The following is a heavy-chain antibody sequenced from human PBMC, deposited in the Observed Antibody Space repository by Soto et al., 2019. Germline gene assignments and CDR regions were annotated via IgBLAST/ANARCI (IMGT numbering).Heavy chain of an antibody. V-gene: IGHV3-9*01. CDR2: ISWNSGSI. J-gene: IGHJ4*02. CDR3: AKDISYYGSGTYSS. D-gene: IGHD3-10*01. Sequence: EVQLVESGGGLVQPGRSLRLSCAASGFTFDDYAMHWVRQAPGKGLEWVSGISWNSGSIGYADSVKGRFTISRDNAKNSLYLQMNSLRAEDTALYYCAKDISYYGSGTYSSWSQGTLVTVSS. CDR1: GFTFDDYA.